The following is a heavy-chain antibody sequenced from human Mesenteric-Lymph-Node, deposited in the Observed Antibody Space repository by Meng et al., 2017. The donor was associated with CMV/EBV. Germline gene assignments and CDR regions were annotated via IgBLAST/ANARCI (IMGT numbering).Heavy chain of an antibody. CDR1: GYTFTGYY. J-gene: IGHJ4*02. Sequence: ASVKVSCKASGYTFTGYYMHWVRQAPGQGLEWMGWINPNSGGTNYAQKFQGRVTMTRDTSISTAYMELSRLRSDDTAVYYWARSMYYGSGSYYYYFDYWGQGTLVTVSS. CDR2: INPNSGGT. CDR3: ARSMYYGSGSYYYYFDY. D-gene: IGHD3-10*01. V-gene: IGHV1-2*02.